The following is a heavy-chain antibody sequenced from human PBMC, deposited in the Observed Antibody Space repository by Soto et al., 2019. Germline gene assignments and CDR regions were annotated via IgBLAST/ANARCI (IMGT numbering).Heavy chain of an antibody. D-gene: IGHD6-6*01. CDR1: GGTFSSYA. V-gene: IGHV1-69*13. CDR3: ARAESIAPNWFDP. CDR2: IIPIFGTA. Sequence: ASVKVSCKASGGTFSSYAISWVRQAPGQGLEWMGGIIPIFGTANYAQKFQGRVTITADESTSTAYMELSSLRSEDTAVYYCARAESIAPNWFDPWGQGTLVTVSS. J-gene: IGHJ5*02.